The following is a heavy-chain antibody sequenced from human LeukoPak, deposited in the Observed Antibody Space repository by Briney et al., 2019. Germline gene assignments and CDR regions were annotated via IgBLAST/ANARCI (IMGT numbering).Heavy chain of an antibody. Sequence: PGVSLRLSCAASGFTFSSYSMNGVRQAPGRGLEGVSYISSSSSTIYYADSVKGRFTISRDNAKKPLYLQMNSLRAEDTAVYYCARVRGDYGSLPADYWGQGTLVTVSS. CDR1: GFTFSSYS. D-gene: IGHD3-10*01. CDR3: ARVRGDYGSLPADY. J-gene: IGHJ4*02. CDR2: ISSSSSTI. V-gene: IGHV3-48*01.